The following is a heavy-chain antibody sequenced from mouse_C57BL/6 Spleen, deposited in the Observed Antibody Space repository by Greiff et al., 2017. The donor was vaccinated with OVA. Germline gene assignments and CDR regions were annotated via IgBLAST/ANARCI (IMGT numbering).Heavy chain of an antibody. CDR3: AREGTMDSAWFAY. J-gene: IGHJ3*01. CDR1: GYTFTSYW. Sequence: QVQLKESGAELVRPGSSVKLSCKASGYTFTSYWMDWVKQRPGQGLEWIGNIYPSDSETHYNQKFKDKATLTVDKSSSTAYMQLSSLTSEDSAVYYCAREGTMDSAWFAYWGQGTLVTVSA. D-gene: IGHD1-1*02. V-gene: IGHV1-61*01. CDR2: IYPSDSET.